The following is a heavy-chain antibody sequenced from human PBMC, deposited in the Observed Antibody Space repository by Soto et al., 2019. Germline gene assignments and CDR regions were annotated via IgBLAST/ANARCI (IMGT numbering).Heavy chain of an antibody. J-gene: IGHJ4*02. CDR3: AKKDHSGYDSYYFDY. CDR1: GFTFSSYA. Sequence: EVQLLESGGGLVQPGGSLRLSCAASGFTFSSYAMSWVRQAPGKGLEWVSAISGSGGSTYYADSVKGRFTISRDNSKNTLYLQMSSLRAEDTAVYYCAKKDHSGYDSYYFDYWGQGTLVTVSS. D-gene: IGHD5-12*01. CDR2: ISGSGGST. V-gene: IGHV3-23*01.